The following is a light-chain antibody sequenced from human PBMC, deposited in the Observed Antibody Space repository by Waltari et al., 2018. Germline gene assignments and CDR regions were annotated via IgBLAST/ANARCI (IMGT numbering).Light chain of an antibody. J-gene: IGLJ3*02. CDR3: QSYDTSLSVV. Sequence: QSVLTQPPSVSGAPRQRVTTSCTGSGSNIGAGYDVHWYQPLPRAAPHLLVLGSTSRPLGVPARFFCSTSGTSASLAITGLQAEDEADYYCQSYDTSLSVVFGGGTKLTVL. CDR1: GSNIGAGYD. CDR2: GST. V-gene: IGLV1-40*01.